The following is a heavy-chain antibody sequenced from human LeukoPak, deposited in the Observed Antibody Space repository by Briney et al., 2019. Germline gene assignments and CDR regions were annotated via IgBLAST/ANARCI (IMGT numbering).Heavy chain of an antibody. D-gene: IGHD3-10*01. Sequence: PGGSLRLSCAASGFTFSNYAMHWVRQAPGKGLEWVAVISYDGSNKYYADSVKGRFTISRDNAKNSLYLQMSSLRAEDTAVYYCVRDRGFGADDYWGQGTLVTVSS. V-gene: IGHV3-30-3*01. CDR1: GFTFSNYA. J-gene: IGHJ4*02. CDR3: VRDRGFGADDY. CDR2: ISYDGSNK.